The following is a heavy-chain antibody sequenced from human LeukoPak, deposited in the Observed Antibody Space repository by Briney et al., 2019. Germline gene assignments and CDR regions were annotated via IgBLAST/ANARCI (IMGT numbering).Heavy chain of an antibody. Sequence: PSETLSLTCTVSGGSISSSSYYWGWIRQPPGKGLELIGSIYYSGSTYYNPSLKSRVTISVDTSKNQFSLKLSSVTAADTAVYYCARLTAMVEYYFDYWGQGTLVTVSS. V-gene: IGHV4-39*01. CDR1: GGSISSSSYY. CDR2: IYYSGST. J-gene: IGHJ4*02. CDR3: ARLTAMVEYYFDY. D-gene: IGHD5-18*01.